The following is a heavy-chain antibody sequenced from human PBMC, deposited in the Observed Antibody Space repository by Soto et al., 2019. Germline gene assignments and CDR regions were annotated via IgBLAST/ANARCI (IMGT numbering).Heavy chain of an antibody. Sequence: QVQLQESGPGLVKPSGTLSLTCAVSSGSISSSNWWSWVRQPPGKGLEWIGEIYHSGNTNDNPSLKRRGTISVDKSKNQSALKLSAVTAADTAVDYWASRYWSGGSCYFDYWGQGTLVTVSS. J-gene: IGHJ4*02. CDR2: IYHSGNT. CDR3: ASRYWSGGSCYFDY. CDR1: SGSISSSNW. D-gene: IGHD2-15*01. V-gene: IGHV4-4*02.